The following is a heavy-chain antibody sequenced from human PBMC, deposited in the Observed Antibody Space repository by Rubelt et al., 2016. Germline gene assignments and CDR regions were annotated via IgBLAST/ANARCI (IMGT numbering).Heavy chain of an antibody. CDR1: GFIFSSHE. J-gene: IGHJ4*02. V-gene: IGHV3-48*03. D-gene: IGHD4/OR15-4a*01. CDR3: ASSAPFDYGRSGGH. CDR2: ISSSGDTR. Sequence: QVVENGGGLVQPGGSLRLSCATSGFIFSSHEMHWVRQAPGKGLEWVAYISSSGDTRLYADSVKGQFTISRDNVQKSLYLQMNTLRAEDSAVYYCASSAPFDYGRSGGHWGQGTLVTVSS.